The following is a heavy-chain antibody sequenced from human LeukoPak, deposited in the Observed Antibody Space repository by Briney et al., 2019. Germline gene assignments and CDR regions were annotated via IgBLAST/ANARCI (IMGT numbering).Heavy chain of an antibody. CDR3: AKGSYNCNGNSCPRYYYYMDV. CDR1: GCTFSSYA. D-gene: IGHD2/OR15-2a*01. J-gene: IGHJ6*03. CDR2: IGYDGSDK. Sequence: GGSLRLSCAASGCTFSSYAMHWVRQAPGKGLEWVAFIGYDGSDKYYADSVKGRFTISRDNSKNTVYLQMNSLRAEDTAVYSCAKGSYNCNGNSCPRYYYYMDVWGKGTTVTVSS. V-gene: IGHV3-30*02.